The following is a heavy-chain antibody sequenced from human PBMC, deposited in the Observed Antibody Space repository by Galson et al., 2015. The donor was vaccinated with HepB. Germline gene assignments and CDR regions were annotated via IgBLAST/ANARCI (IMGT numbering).Heavy chain of an antibody. D-gene: IGHD3-10*01. J-gene: IGHJ4*02. CDR3: ARALSHYFAGLDY. CDR2: INPNSGGT. V-gene: IGHV1-2*04. Sequence: SVKVSCTASGYTFTGYYMHWVRQAPGQGLEWMGWINPNSGGTNYAQKFQGWVTMTRDTSISTAYMELSRLRSDDTAVYYCARALSHYFAGLDYWGQGTLVTVSS. CDR1: GYTFTGYY.